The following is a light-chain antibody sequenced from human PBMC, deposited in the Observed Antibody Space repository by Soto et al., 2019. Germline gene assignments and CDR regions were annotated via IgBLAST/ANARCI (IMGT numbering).Light chain of an antibody. CDR2: KAS. J-gene: IGKJ4*02. V-gene: IGKV1-5*03. CDR3: QQYDSFPLT. CDR1: QTISSW. Sequence: DIEMTHSPSTLSGSVGDRVTITCRASQTISSWLAGYQQKPGKAPKLLIYKASTIKSGVPSRFSGSGSGTEFTITISSLQPEDFATYYCQQYDSFPLTFGGGTKVEIK.